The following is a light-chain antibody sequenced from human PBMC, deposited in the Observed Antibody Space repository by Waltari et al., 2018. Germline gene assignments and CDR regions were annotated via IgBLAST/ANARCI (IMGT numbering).Light chain of an antibody. CDR1: TNNF. CDR2: DVP. CDR3: SSFTSLRSVI. J-gene: IGLJ2*01. Sequence: QSALTQPASVSGSPGQSITITCTGTTNNFVSWYQLHPGTPPRLLISDVPYRPSGVPSRFSGSKSGDTASLTISGVQAEDEAHYYCSSFTSLRSVIFGGGTTLTVL. V-gene: IGLV2-14*01.